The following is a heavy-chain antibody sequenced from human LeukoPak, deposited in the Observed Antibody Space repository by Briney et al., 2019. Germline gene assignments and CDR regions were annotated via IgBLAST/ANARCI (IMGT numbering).Heavy chain of an antibody. CDR1: GGPISSYY. CDR2: VYYSGPT. Sequence: VKPSETLSLTCTVSGGPISSYYWSWIRQPPGKVLERLGYVYYSGPTNYNPSLKSRVTISVDTSKNQFSLKLSSVTAADTAVYYCAREGWGYYFDFWGQGTLVTVSS. V-gene: IGHV4-59*01. J-gene: IGHJ4*02. CDR3: AREGWGYYFDF. D-gene: IGHD7-27*01.